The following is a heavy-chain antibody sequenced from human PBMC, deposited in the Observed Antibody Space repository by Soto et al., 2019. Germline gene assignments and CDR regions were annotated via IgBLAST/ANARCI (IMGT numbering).Heavy chain of an antibody. D-gene: IGHD3-10*01. V-gene: IGHV3-23*01. CDR3: AKEGNRVRGPDY. Sequence: EVQLLESGGGLVQPGGSLRLSFAASGFTFSNYVLSWVRRAPGKGLEWVSAISGTGGSTYYADSVKGRFTISRDNSKNTLYVQMNSLRVEDTAVYYCAKEGNRVRGPDYWGQGTLVTVSS. J-gene: IGHJ4*02. CDR1: GFTFSNYV. CDR2: ISGTGGST.